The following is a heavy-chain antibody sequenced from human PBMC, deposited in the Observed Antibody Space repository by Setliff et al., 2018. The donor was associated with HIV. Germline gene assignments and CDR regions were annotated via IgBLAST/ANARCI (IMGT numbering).Heavy chain of an antibody. CDR3: ARDRGYRSAWSYYGMDV. CDR2: LSNDESKE. Sequence: GGSLRLSCAASGFTFTSSGMHWVRQTPDMRLEWVSFLSNDESKEFYPDSVKGRFTISRDTFRNTLYLQMNSLRGEDTAVYYCARDRGYRSAWSYYGMDVWGQGTTVTVSS. J-gene: IGHJ6*02. V-gene: IGHV3-30*19. CDR1: GFTFTSSG. D-gene: IGHD6-19*01.